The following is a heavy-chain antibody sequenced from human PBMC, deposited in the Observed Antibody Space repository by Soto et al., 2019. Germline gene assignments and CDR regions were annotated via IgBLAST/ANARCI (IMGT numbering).Heavy chain of an antibody. V-gene: IGHV1-69*01. CDR2: VIPLFDTA. CDR1: GGIFTNNA. J-gene: IGHJ6*02. D-gene: IGHD5-18*01. Sequence: QVQVVQSGAEVKKPGSSVKVSCKVSGGIFTNNAISWVRQAPGQGLEWLGGVIPLFDTAYYAQIFRGRLRISADGATTTAYMELSGLTSADTAVYFCATGGHNEVYNFYHGMDVWGQGTTVTVS. CDR3: ATGGHNEVYNFYHGMDV.